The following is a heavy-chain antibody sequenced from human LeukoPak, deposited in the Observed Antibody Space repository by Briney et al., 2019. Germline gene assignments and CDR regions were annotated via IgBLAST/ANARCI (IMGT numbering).Heavy chain of an antibody. Sequence: SETLSLTRSVSGGSFSGYYWSWIRQPPGKGLEWIGYVYYSGSTNYNPSLKSRVTISVDSSKNQFSLKLSSVTAADTAIYYCARQMTTLTTGRTFDIWGQGTMVTVSS. D-gene: IGHD4-17*01. V-gene: IGHV4-59*01. CDR2: VYYSGST. CDR1: GGSFSGYY. J-gene: IGHJ3*02. CDR3: ARQMTTLTTGRTFDI.